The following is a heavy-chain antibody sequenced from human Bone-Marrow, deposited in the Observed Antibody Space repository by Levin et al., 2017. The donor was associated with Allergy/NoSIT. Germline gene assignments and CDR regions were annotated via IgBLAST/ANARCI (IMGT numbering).Heavy chain of an antibody. V-gene: IGHV3-20*04. D-gene: IGHD3-22*01. J-gene: IGHJ4*02. CDR1: GFTFDDYG. CDR3: ARCPFSGYVITPDY. Sequence: PSETLSLTCAASGFTFDDYGMSWVRQAPGKGLEWVSGINWNGGSTGYADSVKGRFTISRDNAKNSLYLQMNSLRAEDTALYYCARCPFSGYVITPDYWGQGTLVTVSS. CDR2: INWNGGST.